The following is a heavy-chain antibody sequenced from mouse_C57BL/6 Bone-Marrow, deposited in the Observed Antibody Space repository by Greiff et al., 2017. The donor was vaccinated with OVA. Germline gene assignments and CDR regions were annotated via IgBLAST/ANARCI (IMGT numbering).Heavy chain of an antibody. CDR1: GYTFTSYW. CDR3: TTYRY. CDR2: IDPENGDT. J-gene: IGHJ2*01. Sequence: VQLQQPGAELVKPGASVKLSCKASGYTFTSYWMHWVKQRPGQGLEWIGWIDPENGDTEYASKLQGKATITADTSSNTAYLQLSSLTSEDTAVYYCTTYRYWGQGTTLTVSS. V-gene: IGHV14-4*01.